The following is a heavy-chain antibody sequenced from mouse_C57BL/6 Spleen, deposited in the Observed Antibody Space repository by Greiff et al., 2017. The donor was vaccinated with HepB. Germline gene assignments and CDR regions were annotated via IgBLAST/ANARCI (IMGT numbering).Heavy chain of an antibody. CDR2: IDPSDSET. Sequence: VQLQQSGAELVRPGSSVKLSCKASGYTFTSYWMHWVKQRPIQGLEWIGNIDPSDSETHYNQKFKDKATLTVDKSSSTAYMQLSSLTSEDSAVYYCARWLITTVVDYFDVWGTGTTVTVSS. D-gene: IGHD1-1*01. CDR3: ARWLITTVVDYFDV. CDR1: GYTFTSYW. V-gene: IGHV1-52*01. J-gene: IGHJ1*03.